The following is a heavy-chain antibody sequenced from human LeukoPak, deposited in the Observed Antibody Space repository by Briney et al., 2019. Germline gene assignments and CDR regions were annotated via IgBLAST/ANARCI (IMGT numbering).Heavy chain of an antibody. D-gene: IGHD2-2*01. Sequence: GGSLRLSCAASGFTFSDYYMSWIRQAPGKGLEWVSYISSSGSTIYYADSVKGRFTISRDKAKNSLYLQMNSLRAEDTAVYYCASLAPRYCSSTSCPPFDYWGQGTLVTVSS. J-gene: IGHJ4*02. CDR2: ISSSGSTI. CDR3: ASLAPRYCSSTSCPPFDY. V-gene: IGHV3-11*04. CDR1: GFTFSDYY.